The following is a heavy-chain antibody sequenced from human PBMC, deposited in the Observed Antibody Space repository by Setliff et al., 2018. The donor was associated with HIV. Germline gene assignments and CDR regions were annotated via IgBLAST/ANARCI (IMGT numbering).Heavy chain of an antibody. V-gene: IGHV3-23*01. Sequence: GGSLRLSCAASGLTFSNYATTWVRQAPGKGLEWVSDITGRGGTTFYADSVKSRFTTSRDTNTLYLQMNSLRAEDTAVYYCARDDREWLVQGWFDPWGQGTLVTVSS. CDR3: ARDDREWLVQGWFDP. CDR1: GLTFSNYA. D-gene: IGHD6-19*01. CDR2: ITGRGGTT. J-gene: IGHJ5*02.